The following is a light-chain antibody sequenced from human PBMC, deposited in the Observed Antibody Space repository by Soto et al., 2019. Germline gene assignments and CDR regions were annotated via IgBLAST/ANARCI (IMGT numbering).Light chain of an antibody. CDR2: AAA. CDR1: QGIGND. Sequence: AIQMAQSPSSLSASVGDRVTITCRASQGIGNDVGWFQQKPGKAPKLLIYAAATLQSGVPSRFSGSRSGTHFTLTISSLQPEDFSTYDCLQYYNYPRTFGGGTKVAIK. J-gene: IGKJ4*01. V-gene: IGKV1-6*02. CDR3: LQYYNYPRT.